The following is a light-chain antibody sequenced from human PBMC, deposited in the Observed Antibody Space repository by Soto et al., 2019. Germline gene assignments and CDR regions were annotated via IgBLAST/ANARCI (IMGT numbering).Light chain of an antibody. J-gene: IGKJ3*01. V-gene: IGKV3-20*01. CDR3: QQYGTSLFS. CDR2: WTS. CDR1: QSLTTD. Sequence: EIVMTQSPATLSLSPGERAALSCRASQSLTTDLAWYQQKPGQAPRLLIYWTSSRATAIPDMFSGSGSGTDFTLTISRLEPEDFAVYYCQQYGTSLFSFGPGTKVDIK.